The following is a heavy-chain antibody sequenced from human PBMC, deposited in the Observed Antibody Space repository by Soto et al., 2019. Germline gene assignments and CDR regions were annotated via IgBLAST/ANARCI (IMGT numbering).Heavy chain of an antibody. J-gene: IGHJ3*02. CDR1: GFTFTSSA. Sequence: SVKVSCKASGFTFTSSAVHWVRQARGQRLEWIGWIVVGSGNTNYAQKFQERVTITRDMSTSTAYMELSSLRSEDTAVYYCAAGGASDDAFDIWGQGTMVTVSS. CDR2: IVVGSGNT. V-gene: IGHV1-58*01. CDR3: AAGGASDDAFDI.